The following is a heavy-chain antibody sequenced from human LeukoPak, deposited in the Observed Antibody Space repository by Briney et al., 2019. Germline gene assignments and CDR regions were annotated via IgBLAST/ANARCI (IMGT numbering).Heavy chain of an antibody. CDR1: GFTLSSYS. V-gene: IGHV3-21*01. D-gene: IGHD5-18*01. Sequence: PGGSLRLSCAASGFTLSSYSMNWVRQAPGKGLEWVSSISSSSSHIYYADSVKGRFTISRDNAKNSLYLQMNSLRAEDTAVYYCARDFKWIQLWSYWGQGTLVTVSS. CDR2: ISSSSSHI. CDR3: ARDFKWIQLWSY. J-gene: IGHJ4*02.